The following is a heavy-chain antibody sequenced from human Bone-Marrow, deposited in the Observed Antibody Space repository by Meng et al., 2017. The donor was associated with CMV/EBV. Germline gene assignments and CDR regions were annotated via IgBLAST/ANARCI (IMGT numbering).Heavy chain of an antibody. Sequence: SETLSLTCAVYGGFFSGYYWSWIRQPPGKGLEWIGEINHSGSTNYNPSLKSGVTISVDTSKNQFSLKLSSVTAADTAVYYCAREPHYWGQGTLVTVSS. CDR3: AREPHY. V-gene: IGHV4-34*01. J-gene: IGHJ4*02. CDR2: INHSGST. CDR1: GGFFSGYY.